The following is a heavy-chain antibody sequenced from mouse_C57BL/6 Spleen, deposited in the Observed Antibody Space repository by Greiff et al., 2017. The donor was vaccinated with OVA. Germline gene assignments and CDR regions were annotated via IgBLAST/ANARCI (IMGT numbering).Heavy chain of an antibody. J-gene: IGHJ4*01. V-gene: IGHV1-15*01. Sequence: QVQLQQSGAELVRPGASVTLSCKASGYTFTDYEMHWVKQTPVHGLEWIGAIDPETGGTAYNQKFKGKAILTADKSSSTAYMELRSLTSEDSAVYYCTRSSQLGLTGTHYAMDYWGQGTSVTVSA. CDR1: GYTFTDYE. D-gene: IGHD4-1*01. CDR3: TRSSQLGLTGTHYAMDY. CDR2: IDPETGGT.